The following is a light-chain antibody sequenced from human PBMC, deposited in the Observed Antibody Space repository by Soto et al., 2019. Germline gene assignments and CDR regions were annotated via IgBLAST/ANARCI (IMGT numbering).Light chain of an antibody. CDR3: SSYGGGDTFHVI. Sequence: QSALTQPPSASGSPGQSVTISCTGTSSDVGAYNYVSWYQQYTGKAPKLMIYDVSKRPSGVPDRFSGSESGNTASLTVSGLRADDEAVYYCSSYGGGDTFHVIFGGGTKVTVL. J-gene: IGLJ2*01. V-gene: IGLV2-8*01. CDR1: SSDVGAYNY. CDR2: DVS.